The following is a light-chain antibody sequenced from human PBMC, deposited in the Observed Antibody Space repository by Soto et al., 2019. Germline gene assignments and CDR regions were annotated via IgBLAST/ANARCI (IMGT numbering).Light chain of an antibody. J-gene: IGLJ1*01. V-gene: IGLV2-14*01. CDR2: EVS. Sequence: QSALTQPASVSGSPGQAMTLSCTGTSSDVGGYNYVSWYQQHPGKAPKLMIYEVSNRPSGVSNRFSGSKSGNTASLTISGLQAEDEADYYCSSYTRSSSLVFGTGTKLTVL. CDR1: SSDVGGYNY. CDR3: SSYTRSSSLV.